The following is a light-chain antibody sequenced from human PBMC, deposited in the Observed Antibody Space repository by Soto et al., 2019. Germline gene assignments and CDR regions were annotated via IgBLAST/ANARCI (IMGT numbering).Light chain of an antibody. V-gene: IGKV3-11*01. CDR2: DAS. CDR3: LQYGRSPT. Sequence: EIVLTQSPATLSLSPGERATVSCRASQSVSSYLAWYQQKPGQAPRLLIYDASNRATGIPDRFSGSGSGTDFTLTINRVEPEDSAVDYCLQYGRSPTVGPGTKGDIK. J-gene: IGKJ3*01. CDR1: QSVSSY.